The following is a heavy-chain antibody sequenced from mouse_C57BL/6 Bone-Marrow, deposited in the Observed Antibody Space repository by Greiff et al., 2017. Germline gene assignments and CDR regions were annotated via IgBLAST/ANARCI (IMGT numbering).Heavy chain of an antibody. Sequence: VQLQQSGPGLVKPSQSLSLTCSVTGYSITSGYYWNWIRQFPGNKLEWMGFISYDGSNNYNPSLKNRIPITRDTSKNQFFLKLNSVTTEDTATYYCAREGGWLGYWGQGTTLTVSS. CDR3: AREGGWLGY. D-gene: IGHD2-3*01. CDR2: ISYDGSN. V-gene: IGHV3-6*01. CDR1: GYSITSGYY. J-gene: IGHJ2*01.